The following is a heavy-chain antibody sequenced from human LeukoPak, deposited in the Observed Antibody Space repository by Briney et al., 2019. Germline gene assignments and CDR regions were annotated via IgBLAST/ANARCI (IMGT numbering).Heavy chain of an antibody. Sequence: QPGGSLRLSCAASGFTFNNYAMSWVRQAPGKGLEWVSTITGSGGSTYSADSVKGRLTISRDNSKNTLYLQMNRLRADDTAFYYCARNQDSIWYYYYMDVWGRGITVTVSS. CDR3: ARNQDSIWYYYYMDV. CDR2: ITGSGGST. CDR1: GFTFNNYA. D-gene: IGHD6-13*01. V-gene: IGHV3-23*01. J-gene: IGHJ6*03.